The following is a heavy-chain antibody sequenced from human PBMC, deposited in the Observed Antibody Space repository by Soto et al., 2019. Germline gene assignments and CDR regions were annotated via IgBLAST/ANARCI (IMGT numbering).Heavy chain of an antibody. CDR3: ARFTRGSSGDY. CDR2: IKEDGSDK. J-gene: IGHJ4*02. CDR1: GLTFNTYW. D-gene: IGHD6-25*01. Sequence: EVQLVESGGDLVQPGGSLRLSCVASGLTFNTYWMSWVRQAPGKGLEWVANIKEDGSDKYYVDSVKGRFTIPRDNAKNLLYLQMNSLGAGDTAMYYCARFTRGSSGDYWGQGTLVTVSS. V-gene: IGHV3-7*01.